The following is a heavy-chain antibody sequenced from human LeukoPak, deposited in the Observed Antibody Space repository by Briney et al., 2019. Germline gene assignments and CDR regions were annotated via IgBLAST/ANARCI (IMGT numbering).Heavy chain of an antibody. Sequence: SGGSLRLSCAASGFTFSTFSLHWVRQAPGKGLEWVSSTSDSSTYIYYADSVKGRFTISRDDANSSLYLQMNSLRVEDTAVYFCARDPQYFFDSSGFDYWGQGSLVAVSS. D-gene: IGHD3-22*01. J-gene: IGHJ4*02. CDR1: GFTFSTFS. CDR2: TSDSSTYI. V-gene: IGHV3-21*01. CDR3: ARDPQYFFDSSGFDY.